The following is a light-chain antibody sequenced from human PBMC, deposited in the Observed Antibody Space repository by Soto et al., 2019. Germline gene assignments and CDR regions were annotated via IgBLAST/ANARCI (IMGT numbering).Light chain of an antibody. V-gene: IGKV1-39*01. CDR1: QSISSY. Sequence: DIQMTQSPSSLSASVVDRVTITCLASQSISSYLNWYQQKPGKAPKLLIYAASSLQSGVPSRFSGSGSGTDFTLTISSLQPEDFATYYCQQSYSTPRTCGQGTKVDIK. CDR2: AAS. J-gene: IGKJ1*01. CDR3: QQSYSTPRT.